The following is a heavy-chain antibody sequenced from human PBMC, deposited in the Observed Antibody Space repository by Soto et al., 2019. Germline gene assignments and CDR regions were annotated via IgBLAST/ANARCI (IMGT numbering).Heavy chain of an antibody. V-gene: IGHV3-21*01. CDR2: ISSSSSYI. Sequence: PGGSLRLSCAASGFTFSSYSMNWVRQAPGKGLEWVSSISSSSSYIYYADSVKGRFTISRDNAKNSLYLQMNSLRAEDTAVYYCARANESEWELLRYYYYYYGMDVWGQGTTVTVSS. CDR1: GFTFSSYS. D-gene: IGHD1-26*01. J-gene: IGHJ6*02. CDR3: ARANESEWELLRYYYYYYGMDV.